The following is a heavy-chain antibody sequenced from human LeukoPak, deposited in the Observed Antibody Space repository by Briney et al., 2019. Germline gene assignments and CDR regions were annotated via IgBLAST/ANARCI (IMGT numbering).Heavy chain of an antibody. V-gene: IGHV3-74*01. J-gene: IGHJ4*02. CDR2: IKSNGSTT. D-gene: IGHD3-22*01. CDR1: GFTFSSYW. CDR3: AKDQVWIVVGSFDY. Sequence: PGGSLRLSCAASGFTFSSYWMHWVRQAPGKGLVWVSRIKSNGSTTDYADSVRGRFTVSRDNARNTLSLQMNSLRAEDTAVYYCAKDQVWIVVGSFDYWGQGTLVTVSS.